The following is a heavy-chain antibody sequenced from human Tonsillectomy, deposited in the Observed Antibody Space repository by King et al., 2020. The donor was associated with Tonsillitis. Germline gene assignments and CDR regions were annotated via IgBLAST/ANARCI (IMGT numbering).Heavy chain of an antibody. CDR3: AKSRARQWLVLAVEWFDL. J-gene: IGHJ5*02. V-gene: IGHV3-23*04. CDR2: ISGSGSST. D-gene: IGHD6-19*01. CDR1: GFTFSSYA. Sequence: VQLVESGGGLVQPGGSLRLSCAASGFTFSSYAMSWVRQAPGKGLEWVSAISGSGSSTYYADSVKGRFTISRDNSKNTLYLQMNSLRVEDSAVYYCAKSRARQWLVLAVEWFDLWGQGTLVTVSS.